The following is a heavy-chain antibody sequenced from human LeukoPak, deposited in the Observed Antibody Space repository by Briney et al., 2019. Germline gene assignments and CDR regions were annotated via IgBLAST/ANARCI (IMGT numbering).Heavy chain of an antibody. D-gene: IGHD3-10*01. J-gene: IGHJ1*01. CDR1: GFTFSGAW. V-gene: IGHV3-74*03. CDR2: INNDGTTT. CDR3: ARVSGPGMNEYFHL. Sequence: GGSLRLSCAASGFTFSGAWMHWVRQAPGKGLVWVSRINNDGTTTMYADSVKGRFTLSRDNAKNTLYLQMNSLRAEDAAVYYCARVSGPGMNEYFHLWGQGTLVTVSS.